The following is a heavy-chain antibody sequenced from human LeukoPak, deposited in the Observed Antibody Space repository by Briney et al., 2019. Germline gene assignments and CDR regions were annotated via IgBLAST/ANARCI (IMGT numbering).Heavy chain of an antibody. J-gene: IGHJ4*02. CDR1: GFTFSSYS. D-gene: IGHD3-16*01. CDR3: IRDLFDDYSLDY. V-gene: IGHV3-21*01. Sequence: PGGSLRLSCAASGFTFSSYSMNWVRQAPGKGLEWVSSINSDSSLMFYAESVKGRFTISRDDARNSLYLQMNSLRAEDTAVYYCIRDLFDDYSLDYWGQGALVTVSS. CDR2: INSDSSLM.